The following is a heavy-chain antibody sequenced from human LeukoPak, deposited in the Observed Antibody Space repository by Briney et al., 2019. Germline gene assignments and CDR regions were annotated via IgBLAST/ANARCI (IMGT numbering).Heavy chain of an antibody. CDR1: GYTFTGYY. CDR3: AREVYGGNSHDAFDI. CDR2: INPNSGGT. J-gene: IGHJ3*02. D-gene: IGHD4-23*01. Sequence: GASVKVSCKASGYTFTGYYMHWVRQAPGQGLEWMGWINPNSGGTNYAQKFQGRVTMTRDTSISTAYMELSRLRSDDTAVYYCAREVYGGNSHDAFDIWGQGTMVTVSS. V-gene: IGHV1-2*02.